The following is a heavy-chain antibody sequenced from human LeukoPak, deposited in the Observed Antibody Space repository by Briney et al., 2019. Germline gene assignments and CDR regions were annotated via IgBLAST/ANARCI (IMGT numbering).Heavy chain of an antibody. V-gene: IGHV1-2*06. Sequence: ASVKVSCKAFGYTFTGYYMHWVRQAPGQGLEWMGRINPNSGGTNYAQKFQGRVTMTRDTSISTAYMELSRLRSDDTAVYYCARFGYSRRPFFDYWGQGTLVTVSS. CDR2: INPNSGGT. J-gene: IGHJ4*02. CDR3: ARFGYSRRPFFDY. D-gene: IGHD5-18*01. CDR1: GYTFTGYY.